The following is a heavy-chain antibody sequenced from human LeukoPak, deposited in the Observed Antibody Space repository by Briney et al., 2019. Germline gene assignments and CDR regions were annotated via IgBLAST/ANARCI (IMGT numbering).Heavy chain of an antibody. Sequence: GESLKISCKGSGYSFTSYWIGWVRQMPGKGLEWMGIIYPGDSDTRYSPSFQGQVTISADKSISTAYPQWSSLKASDTAMYYCARQDDFWSGYYGFDPWGQGTLVTVSS. CDR2: IYPGDSDT. V-gene: IGHV5-51*01. J-gene: IGHJ5*02. CDR3: ARQDDFWSGYYGFDP. CDR1: GYSFTSYW. D-gene: IGHD3-3*01.